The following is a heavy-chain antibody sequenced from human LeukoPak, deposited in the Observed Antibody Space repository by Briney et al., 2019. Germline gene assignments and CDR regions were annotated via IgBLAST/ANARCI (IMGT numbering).Heavy chain of an antibody. Sequence: SETLSLTCTVSGGSISTYYWSWLRQSPGKGLEWIGHIFYSGSTNYNPSLKSRVTISVDTSKNQFSLKLSSVTAADTAVYYCATSYYYDSSGYYYGFDYWGQGTLVTVSS. D-gene: IGHD3-22*01. V-gene: IGHV4-59*01. CDR3: ATSYYYDSSGYYYGFDY. CDR2: IFYSGST. CDR1: GGSISTYY. J-gene: IGHJ4*02.